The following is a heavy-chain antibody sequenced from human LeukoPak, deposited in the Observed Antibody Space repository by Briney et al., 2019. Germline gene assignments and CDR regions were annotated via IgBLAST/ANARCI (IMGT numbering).Heavy chain of an antibody. J-gene: IGHJ4*02. CDR2: ISWNSGRI. D-gene: IGHD3-10*01. CDR3: VKDRVWFGELLNPLFDN. V-gene: IGHV3-9*01. Sequence: GGSLRLSCAASGFTFDDYAMHWVRQAPGKGLELVSGISWNSGRIGYADSVKGRFTISRDNAKNSLYLQMNSLRAEDTALYYCVKDRVWFGELLNPLFDNWGQGTRVTVSS. CDR1: GFTFDDYA.